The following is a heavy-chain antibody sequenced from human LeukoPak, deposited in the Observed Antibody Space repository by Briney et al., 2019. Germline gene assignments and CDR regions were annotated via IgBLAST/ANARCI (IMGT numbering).Heavy chain of an antibody. CDR3: ARLPVSQESTVTYNWFDP. CDR2: IYYSGTTNQNPSL. Sequence: SETLSLTCTVSGDSLSSYHWNWIRQPPGKGLEWIGYIYYSGTTNQNPSLNYNPSLKSRVTISVDTSKNQFSLKLSSVTAADTAVYYCARLPVSQESTVTYNWFDPWGQGTLVTVSS. D-gene: IGHD4-17*01. J-gene: IGHJ5*02. V-gene: IGHV4-59*08. CDR1: GDSLSSYH.